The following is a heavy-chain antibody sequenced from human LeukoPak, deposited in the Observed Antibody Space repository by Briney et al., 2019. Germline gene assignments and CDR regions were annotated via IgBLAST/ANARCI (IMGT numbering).Heavy chain of an antibody. CDR3: ARGRASGSNFAWFDP. Sequence: PSETLSLTCTVSGGSISSYYWSWIRQPPGKGLEWIGEINHSGSTNYNPSLKSRVTISVDMSKNQFSLELSFVTAADTAVYYCARGRASGSNFAWFDPWGQGTLVTVSS. J-gene: IGHJ5*02. V-gene: IGHV4-34*01. CDR2: INHSGST. CDR1: GGSISSYY. D-gene: IGHD3-10*01.